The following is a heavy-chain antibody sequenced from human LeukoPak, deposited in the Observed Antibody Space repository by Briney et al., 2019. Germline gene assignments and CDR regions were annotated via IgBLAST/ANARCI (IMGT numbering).Heavy chain of an antibody. Sequence: GGSLRLSCAASGFSFSRFAMSWVRQAPGKGLEWVAIISGSGGGTYYADSVKGRFTVSRDFFTSTLDLQMTSLRAEDTAVYYCAKEAPHTAVLIALPEWNYIDSWGRGILVSVSS. D-gene: IGHD2-21*01. CDR1: GFSFSRFA. CDR2: ISGSGGGT. V-gene: IGHV3-23*01. CDR3: AKEAPHTAVLIALPEWNYIDS. J-gene: IGHJ4*02.